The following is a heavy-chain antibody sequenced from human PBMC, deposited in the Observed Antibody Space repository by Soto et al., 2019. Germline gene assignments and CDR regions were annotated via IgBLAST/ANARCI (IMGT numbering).Heavy chain of an antibody. CDR1: GFTFSSYG. CDR2: ISYDGSNK. J-gene: IGHJ4*02. V-gene: IGHV3-30*18. Sequence: GGSLRLSCAASGFTFSSYGMHWVRQAPGKGLEWVAVISYDGSNKYYADSVKGRFTISRDNSKNTLYLQMNSLRAEDTAVYYCAKGGADGYDLDYWGQGTLVTVSS. D-gene: IGHD5-12*01. CDR3: AKGGADGYDLDY.